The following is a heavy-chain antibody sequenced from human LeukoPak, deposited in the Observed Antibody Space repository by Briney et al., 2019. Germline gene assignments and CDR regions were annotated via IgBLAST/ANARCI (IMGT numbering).Heavy chain of an antibody. CDR2: IYYSGST. CDR3: ARISVGAAGNNWFDP. V-gene: IGHV4-39*01. Sequence: PSETLSLTCTVSGGSISSSSYYWGWIRQPPGKGLEWIGSIYYSGSTYYNPSLKSRVTISVDTSKNQFSLKLSSVTAADTAVYYCARISVGAAGNNWFDPRGQGTLVTVSS. D-gene: IGHD6-13*01. CDR1: GGSISSSSYY. J-gene: IGHJ5*02.